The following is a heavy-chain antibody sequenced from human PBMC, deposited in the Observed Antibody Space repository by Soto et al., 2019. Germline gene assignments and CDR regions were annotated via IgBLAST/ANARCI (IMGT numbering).Heavy chain of an antibody. D-gene: IGHD6-19*01. Sequence: HPGGSLRLSCAASGFTFSSFGMHWVRQAPGKGLEWVAVISYDGSNKYYADSVKGRFTISRDNSKNTLYLQMNSLRAEDTAVYYCAKDLKAVAGRQLSPHDYWGQGTLVTVSS. CDR3: AKDLKAVAGRQLSPHDY. J-gene: IGHJ4*02. V-gene: IGHV3-30*18. CDR2: ISYDGSNK. CDR1: GFTFSSFG.